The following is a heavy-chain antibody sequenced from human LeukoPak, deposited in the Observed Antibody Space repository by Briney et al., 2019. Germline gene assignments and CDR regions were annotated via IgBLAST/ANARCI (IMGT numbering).Heavy chain of an antibody. J-gene: IGHJ6*03. Sequence: SETLSLTCTVSGGSISSYYGSWIRQPAGKGLEWIGRIYASGTTNYNPSLKSRVTMSVDTSKNQFSLKLSSVTAADTAVYYCARAPSRDYDSRYYYYMDVWGKGTTVTVSS. CDR2: IYASGTT. CDR1: GGSISSYY. V-gene: IGHV4-4*07. D-gene: IGHD3-22*01. CDR3: ARAPSRDYDSRYYYYMDV.